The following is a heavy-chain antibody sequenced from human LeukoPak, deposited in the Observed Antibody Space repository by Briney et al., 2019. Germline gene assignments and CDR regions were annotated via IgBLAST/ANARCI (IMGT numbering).Heavy chain of an antibody. CDR2: INPSGGST. J-gene: IGHJ6*02. D-gene: IGHD3-3*01. CDR3: ARLAYDFWSGYDGMDV. Sequence: ASVKVSCKASGYTFTSYYMHWVRQAPGQGLEWMGMINPSGGSTSYAQKFQGRVTMTRDTSISTAYMELSRLRSDDTAVYYCARLAYDFWSGYDGMDVWGQGTTVTVSS. CDR1: GYTFTSYY. V-gene: IGHV1-46*01.